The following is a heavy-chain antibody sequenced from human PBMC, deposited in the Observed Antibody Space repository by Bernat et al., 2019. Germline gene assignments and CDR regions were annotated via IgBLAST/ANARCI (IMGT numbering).Heavy chain of an antibody. CDR2: INIDGTTT. Sequence: EVQLAESGGGLVQPGGSRRLSCAASGFTFRDYGMDWVRQAPGKGPVWVSRINIDGTTTNYADSVKGRFTMSRDNAKNTVYLQMNSLRAEDTAVYYCVRDPNRRLDYWGQGTQVTVSP. J-gene: IGHJ4*02. V-gene: IGHV3-74*01. D-gene: IGHD1/OR15-1a*01. CDR1: GFTFRDYG. CDR3: VRDPNRRLDY.